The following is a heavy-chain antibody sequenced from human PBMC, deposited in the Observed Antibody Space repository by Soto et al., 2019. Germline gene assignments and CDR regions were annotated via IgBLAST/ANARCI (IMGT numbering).Heavy chain of an antibody. CDR2: TNYTGRT. J-gene: IGHJ5*02. CDR1: GDSISGYY. Sequence: SETLSLTCTVSGDSISGYYWSWIRQAPGKGLEWIGYTNYTGRTDYNPSLKSRVTMSVDTSKNQFSLQLDSVTAADTAVYYCAKSYSGPFDPWGQGALVTVSS. D-gene: IGHD6-25*01. V-gene: IGHV4-59*12. CDR3: AKSYSGPFDP.